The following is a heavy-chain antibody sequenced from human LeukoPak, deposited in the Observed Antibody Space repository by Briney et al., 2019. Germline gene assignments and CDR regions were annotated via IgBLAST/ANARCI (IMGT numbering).Heavy chain of an antibody. V-gene: IGHV4-34*01. J-gene: IGHJ6*02. CDR3: ARGGRGSGSYGIYYYGMDV. Sequence: KPSETLSLTCAVYGGSFSGYYWSWIRQPPGKGLEWIGEINHSGSTNYNPSLKSRVTISVDTSKNQFSLKLSSVTAADTAVYYCARGGRGSGSYGIYYYGMDVWGQGTTVTVSS. D-gene: IGHD3-10*01. CDR1: GGSFSGYY. CDR2: INHSGST.